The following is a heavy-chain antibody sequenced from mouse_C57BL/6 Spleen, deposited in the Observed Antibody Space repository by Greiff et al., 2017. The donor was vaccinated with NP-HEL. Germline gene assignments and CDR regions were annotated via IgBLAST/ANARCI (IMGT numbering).Heavy chain of an antibody. CDR2: ISGGGGNT. CDR3: ASQLMYYFDY. CDR1: GFTFSSYT. V-gene: IGHV5-9*01. Sequence: EVKLVESGGGLVKPGGSLKLSCAASGFTFSSYTMSWVRQTPEKRLEWVATISGGGGNTYYPDSVKGRFTISRDNAKNTLYLQMSSLRSEDTALYYCASQLMYYFDYWGQGTTLTVSS. J-gene: IGHJ2*01.